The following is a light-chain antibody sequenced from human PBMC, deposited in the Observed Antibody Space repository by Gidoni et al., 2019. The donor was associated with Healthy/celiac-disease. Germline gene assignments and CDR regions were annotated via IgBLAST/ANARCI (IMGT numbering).Light chain of an antibody. CDR3: QQYNNWPPIT. CDR2: GAS. CDR1: QRVSSN. J-gene: IGKJ5*01. V-gene: IGKV3-15*01. Sequence: ELVMTQPPATLSVSPGERATLSCRASQRVSSNLAWYQQKPGQAPRLLISGASTRATGIPARFSGSGSGTEFTLTISSLQSEDFAVYYCQQYNNWPPITFXQXTRLESK.